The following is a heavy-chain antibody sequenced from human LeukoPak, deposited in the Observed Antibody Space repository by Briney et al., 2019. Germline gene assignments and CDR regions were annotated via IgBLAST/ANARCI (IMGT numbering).Heavy chain of an antibody. J-gene: IGHJ4*02. CDR3: AREAQQWLVLGPVDY. D-gene: IGHD6-19*01. CDR1: GGSISSYY. Sequence: PSETLSLTCTVSGGSISSYYWSWIRQPAGKGLEWIGRIYTSGSTNYNPSLKSRVTMSVDTSKNHFSLKLSSVTAADTAVYYCAREAQQWLVLGPVDYWGQGTLVTVSS. V-gene: IGHV4-4*07. CDR2: IYTSGST.